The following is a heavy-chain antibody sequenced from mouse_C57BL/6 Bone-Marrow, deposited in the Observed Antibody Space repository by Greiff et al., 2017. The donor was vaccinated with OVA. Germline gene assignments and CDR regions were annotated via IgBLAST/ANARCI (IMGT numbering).Heavy chain of an antibody. J-gene: IGHJ4*01. Sequence: QVQLVESGAELARPGASVKLSCKASGYTFTSYGISWVKQRTGQGLEWIGEIYPRSGNTYYNEKFKGKATLTADKSSSTAYMELRSLTSEDSAVYFCAREELRRGYAMDYWGQGTSVTVSS. CDR3: AREELRRGYAMDY. V-gene: IGHV1-81*01. D-gene: IGHD2-4*01. CDR1: GYTFTSYG. CDR2: IYPRSGNT.